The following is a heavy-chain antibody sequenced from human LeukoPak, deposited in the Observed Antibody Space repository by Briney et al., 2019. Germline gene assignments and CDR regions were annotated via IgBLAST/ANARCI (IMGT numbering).Heavy chain of an antibody. V-gene: IGHV1-2*02. D-gene: IGHD1-1*01. J-gene: IGHJ4*02. CDR2: INPNSGGT. CDR3: ARLSQLRYFDY. CDR1: GYTFTGYY. Sequence: ASVKVSCKASGYTFTGYYMHWVRQAPGQGLEWMGWINPNSGGTNYAQKFQGRVTMTRDTSINTVYMELSRLRSDDTAVFYCARLSQLRYFDYWGLGTLVTVSS.